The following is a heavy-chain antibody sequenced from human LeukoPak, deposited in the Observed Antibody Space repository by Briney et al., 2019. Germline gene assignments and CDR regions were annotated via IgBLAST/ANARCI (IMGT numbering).Heavy chain of an antibody. Sequence: GGSLRLSCAASGFTFSDYYMSWIRQAPGKGLEWVSYISSGGSTIYYADSVKGRFTISRDNAKNSLYLQTNSLRAEDTAVYYCARERSTSSRNWFDPWGQGTLVTVSS. CDR2: ISSGGSTI. J-gene: IGHJ5*02. V-gene: IGHV3-11*01. CDR3: ARERSTSSRNWFDP. CDR1: GFTFSDYY. D-gene: IGHD2-2*01.